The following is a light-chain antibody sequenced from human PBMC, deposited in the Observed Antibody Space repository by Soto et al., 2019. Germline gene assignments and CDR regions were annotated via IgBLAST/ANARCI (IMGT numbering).Light chain of an antibody. V-gene: IGLV2-14*01. CDR1: SSDVGAHKF. Sequence: QSALTQPASVSGSPGQSITISCTGTSSDVGAHKFVSWFQQHPGKAPKLIMYEGSYRPSGVSNRFSGPKSGNTASLTILGLRSEDEADYYCSSRTTNTTVVFGGGTKLTVL. CDR3: SSRTTNTTVV. J-gene: IGLJ2*01. CDR2: EGS.